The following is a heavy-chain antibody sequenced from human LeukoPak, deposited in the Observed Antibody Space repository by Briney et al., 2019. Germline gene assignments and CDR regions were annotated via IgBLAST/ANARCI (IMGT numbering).Heavy chain of an antibody. CDR2: INWNGGST. J-gene: IGHJ4*02. Sequence: GGSLRLSCAASGFAFTSYWMNWVRQAPGKGLEWVSGINWNGGSTGYADSVKGRFTISRDNAKNSLYLQMNSLRAEDTALYYCAREGRGFDYWGQGTLVTVSS. CDR3: AREGRGFDY. V-gene: IGHV3-20*04. CDR1: GFAFTSYW.